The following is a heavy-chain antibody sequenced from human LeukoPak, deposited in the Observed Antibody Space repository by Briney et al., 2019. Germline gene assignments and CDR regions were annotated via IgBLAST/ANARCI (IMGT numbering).Heavy chain of an antibody. Sequence: GGSLRLSCAASGFTFSSYWMSWVRQAPGKGLEWVANIKQDGSEKYYVDSVKGRFTISRDNAKNSLYLQMNSLRAEDTAVYYCAREEIVNHYYGSGTYNFLDYWGQGTLVTVSS. CDR3: AREEIVNHYYGSGTYNFLDY. CDR1: GFTFSSYW. J-gene: IGHJ4*02. V-gene: IGHV3-7*01. CDR2: IKQDGSEK. D-gene: IGHD3-10*01.